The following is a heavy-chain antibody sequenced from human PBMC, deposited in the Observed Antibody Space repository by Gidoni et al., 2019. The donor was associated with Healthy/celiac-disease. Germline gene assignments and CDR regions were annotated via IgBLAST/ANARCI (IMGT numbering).Heavy chain of an antibody. J-gene: IGHJ5*02. Sequence: QVQLQESGTGLMKPPQTLSLTCPGYGGSIRSGEYYWRWIRQHPGKGLEWIGYIYYSGSTYHNPSLKSRVTISVDTSKNQFSLKLSSVTAADTAVYYCARAEDRDWFDPWGQGTLVTVSS. CDR3: ARAEDRDWFDP. CDR2: IYYSGST. V-gene: IGHV4-31*03. CDR1: GGSIRSGEYY.